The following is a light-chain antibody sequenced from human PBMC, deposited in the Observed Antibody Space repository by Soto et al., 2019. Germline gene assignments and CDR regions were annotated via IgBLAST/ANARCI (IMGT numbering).Light chain of an antibody. CDR2: DVS. J-gene: IGLJ2*01. CDR1: SSDVGGYNY. V-gene: IGLV2-14*01. CDR3: SSYTSSSTLVV. Sequence: QPVLTQPASVSGSPGQSITISCTGASSDVGGYNYVSWYQQHPGKAPKLMIYDVSNRPSGVSNRFSGSKSGNTASLTISGLQAEDEADSYCSSYTSSSTLVVFGGGTQLTVL.